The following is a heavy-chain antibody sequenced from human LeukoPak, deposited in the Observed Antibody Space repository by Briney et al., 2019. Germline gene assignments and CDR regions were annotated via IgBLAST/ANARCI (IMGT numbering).Heavy chain of an antibody. D-gene: IGHD1-26*01. J-gene: IGHJ4*02. CDR1: GFTFSSYG. V-gene: IGHV3-33*06. CDR3: AKGSYYHDLTSFDY. Sequence: GGSLRLSCAASGFTFSSYGMHWVRQAPGKGLEWVAVIWYDGSNKYYADSVKGRFTISRDNSKNTLYLQMNSLRAEDTAVYYCAKGSYYHDLTSFDYWGQGTLVTVSS. CDR2: IWYDGSNK.